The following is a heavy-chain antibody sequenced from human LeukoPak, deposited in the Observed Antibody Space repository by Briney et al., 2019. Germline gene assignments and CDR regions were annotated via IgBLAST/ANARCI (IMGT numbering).Heavy chain of an antibody. V-gene: IGHV3-30*18. D-gene: IGHD4-17*01. CDR3: AKDLPPDYGDYYFDY. Sequence: PGGSLRLSCAASGFTFSSYGMHWVRQAPGKGLEWVAVISYDGSNKYYADSVKGRFTISRDNSKNTLYLQMNSLRAEDTAVYYCAKDLPPDYGDYYFDYWGQGTLVTVSS. CDR2: ISYDGSNK. CDR1: GFTFSSYG. J-gene: IGHJ4*02.